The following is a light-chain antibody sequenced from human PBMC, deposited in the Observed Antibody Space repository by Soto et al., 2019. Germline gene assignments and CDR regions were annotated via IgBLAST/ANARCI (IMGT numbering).Light chain of an antibody. Sequence: QSVLTQPRSVSGSPGQSVTISCTGTSSDVGGYNCVSWYQQHPGKAPQLIIYDVTQRPSGVPDRFSGSKSGNTASLSISGLQPDDEADPYRCSHYASYTFVFGTGTKVTVL. CDR1: SSDVGGYNC. J-gene: IGLJ1*01. V-gene: IGLV2-11*01. CDR3: CSHYASYTFV. CDR2: DVT.